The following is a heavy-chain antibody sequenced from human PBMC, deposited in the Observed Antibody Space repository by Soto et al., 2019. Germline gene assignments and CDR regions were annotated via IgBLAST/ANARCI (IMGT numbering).Heavy chain of an antibody. Sequence: QVQLVESGGGVVQPGRSLRLSCAASGFTFSSYAMHWVRQAPGKGLEWVAVISYDGSNKYYADSVKGRFTISRDNSKNTLYLQMNSLRAEDTAVYYCARDSSRKYYDFWSGQNWFDPWGQGTLVTVSS. V-gene: IGHV3-30-3*01. J-gene: IGHJ5*02. CDR2: ISYDGSNK. CDR1: GFTFSSYA. D-gene: IGHD3-3*01. CDR3: ARDSSRKYYDFWSGQNWFDP.